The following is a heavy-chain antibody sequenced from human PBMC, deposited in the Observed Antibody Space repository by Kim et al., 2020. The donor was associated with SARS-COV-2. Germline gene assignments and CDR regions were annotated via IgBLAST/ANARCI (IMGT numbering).Heavy chain of an antibody. CDR3: ATGKYSSDWYWYYFDS. J-gene: IGHJ4*02. CDR1: GASMSSYY. CDR2: AYYSGNT. D-gene: IGHD6-19*01. Sequence: SETLSLTCTVSGASMSSYYWSWIRQPPGKGLEWIGYAYYSGNTNYNPSLKSRVTISVDTSKNQVSLTVASVTAADTAGYYCATGKYSSDWYWYYFDSWGQGTLVPVSS. V-gene: IGHV4-59*03.